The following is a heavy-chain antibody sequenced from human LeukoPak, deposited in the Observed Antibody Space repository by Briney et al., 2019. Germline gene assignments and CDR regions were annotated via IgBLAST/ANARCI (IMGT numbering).Heavy chain of an antibody. V-gene: IGHV1-8*01. D-gene: IGHD2-2*03. J-gene: IGHJ6*03. CDR1: GYTFTSYD. CDR3: ARVPFGYCSSTSCRGEIYMDV. Sequence: ASVKVSCKASGYTFTSYDINWVRQATGQGLEWMGWMNPDSGNTGYAQKFQGRVTMTRNTSISTAYMELSSLRSEDTAVYYCARVPFGYCSSTSCRGEIYMDVWGKGTTATVSS. CDR2: MNPDSGNT.